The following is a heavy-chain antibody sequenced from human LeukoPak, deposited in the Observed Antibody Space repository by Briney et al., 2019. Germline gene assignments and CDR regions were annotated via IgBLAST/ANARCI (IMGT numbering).Heavy chain of an antibody. V-gene: IGHV3-21*01. CDR2: ISTSSSYI. CDR3: AREGYGDYYYYYGMDV. Sequence: GGSLRLSCAASGFTFSSYSMNWVRQAPGKGLEWVSSISTSSSYIYYADSVKGRFTISRDNDKNSLYLQMNSLRAGDTAVYYCAREGYGDYYYYYGMDVWGQGTTVTVSS. D-gene: IGHD4-17*01. CDR1: GFTFSSYS. J-gene: IGHJ6*02.